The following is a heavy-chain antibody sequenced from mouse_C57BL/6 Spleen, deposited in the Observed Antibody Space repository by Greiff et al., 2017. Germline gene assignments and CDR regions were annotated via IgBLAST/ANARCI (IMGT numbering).Heavy chain of an antibody. J-gene: IGHJ4*01. Sequence: QVQLQQPGAELVKPGASVKLSCKASGYTFTSYWMHWVKQRPGQGLEWIGMIHPNSGSTNYNEKFKSKATLTVDKSSSTAYMQLSSLTSEDSAVYYCARFITTVVVYAMDYWGQGTSVTVAS. CDR3: ARFITTVVVYAMDY. V-gene: IGHV1-64*01. D-gene: IGHD1-1*01. CDR1: GYTFTSYW. CDR2: IHPNSGST.